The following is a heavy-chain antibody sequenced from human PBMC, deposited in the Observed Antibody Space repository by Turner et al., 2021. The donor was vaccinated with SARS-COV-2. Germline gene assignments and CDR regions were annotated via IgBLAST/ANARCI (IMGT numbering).Heavy chain of an antibody. CDR1: GASIGSSRNY. J-gene: IGHJ5*02. CDR3: ARHDSRITNIIVVPRNWFDP. Sequence: QLQLQESGPGLGKASETLSRTCTVSGASIGSSRNYWGWIRQPPGKGLEWIGSINYSGRTYYKSSLKSRVTISVDTSKNQISLKLSTVTAADTAKYYCARHDSRITNIIVVPRNWFDPWGQGTLVTVSS. CDR2: INYSGRT. V-gene: IGHV4-39*01. D-gene: IGHD3-22*01.